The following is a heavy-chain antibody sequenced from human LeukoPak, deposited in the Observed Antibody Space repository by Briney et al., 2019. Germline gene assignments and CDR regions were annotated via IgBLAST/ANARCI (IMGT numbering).Heavy chain of an antibody. V-gene: IGHV1-18*01. CDR1: GYTFTSYA. Sequence: ASVKVSCKASGYTFTSYAMHWVRQAPGQRLEWMGWISAYNGNTNYAQKLQGRVTMTTDTSTSTAYMELRSLRSDDTAVYYCARDRAFMVVAATNLFDYWGQGTLVTVSS. CDR2: ISAYNGNT. D-gene: IGHD2-15*01. CDR3: ARDRAFMVVAATNLFDY. J-gene: IGHJ4*02.